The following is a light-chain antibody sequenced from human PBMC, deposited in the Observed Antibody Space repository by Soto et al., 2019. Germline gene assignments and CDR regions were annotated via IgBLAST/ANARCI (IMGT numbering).Light chain of an antibody. J-gene: IGKJ1*01. CDR2: KAS. CDR3: QQYNSYSPT. Sequence: DIQMTQSPSTLSASVGDRVTITCRASQSISVWLAWYRQKAGKAPNLLICKASRLESGVPSRFSGSGSETEFTLTISGLQPGDSATYYCQQYNSYSPTFGQGTKVDIK. V-gene: IGKV1-5*03. CDR1: QSISVW.